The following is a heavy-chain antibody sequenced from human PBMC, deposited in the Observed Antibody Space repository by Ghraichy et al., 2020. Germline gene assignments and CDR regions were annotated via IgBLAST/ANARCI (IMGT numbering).Heavy chain of an antibody. CDR3: ARDPGGVSGYCSSTSCYQPVG. V-gene: IGHV3-21*01. CDR1: GFTFSSYS. J-gene: IGHJ4*02. Sequence: GGSLRLSCAASGFTFSSYSMNWVRQAPGKGLEWVSSISSSSSYIYYADSVKGRFTISRDNAKNSLYLQMNSLRAEDTAVYYCARDPGGVSGYCSSTSCYQPVGWGQGTLVTVSS. D-gene: IGHD2-2*01. CDR2: ISSSSSYI.